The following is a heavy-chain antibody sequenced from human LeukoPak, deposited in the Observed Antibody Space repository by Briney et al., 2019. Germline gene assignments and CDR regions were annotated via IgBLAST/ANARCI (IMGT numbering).Heavy chain of an antibody. CDR2: IIPIFGTA. V-gene: IGHV1-69*13. Sequence: ASVKVSCKASGGTFSSYAISWVRRAPGQGLEWMGGIIPIFGTANYAQKFQGRVTITADESTSTAYMELSSLRSEDTAVYYCARESDCTNGVCYRPFDYWGQGTLVTVSS. CDR1: GGTFSSYA. J-gene: IGHJ4*02. D-gene: IGHD2-8*01. CDR3: ARESDCTNGVCYRPFDY.